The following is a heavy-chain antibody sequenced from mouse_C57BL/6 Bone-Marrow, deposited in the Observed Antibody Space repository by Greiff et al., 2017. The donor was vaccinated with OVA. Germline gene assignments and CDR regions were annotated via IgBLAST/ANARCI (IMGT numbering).Heavy chain of an antibody. J-gene: IGHJ4*01. D-gene: IGHD1-1*01. V-gene: IGHV1-15*01. CDR3: TRVYYGSSYAPMDY. Sequence: QVQLQQSGAELVRPGASVTLSCKASGYTFTDYEMHWVKQTPVHGLEWIGAIDPETGGTAYNQKFKGKAILTADKSSSTAYMELRSLTSEDSAVYYCTRVYYGSSYAPMDYWGQGTSVTVSS. CDR2: IDPETGGT. CDR1: GYTFTDYE.